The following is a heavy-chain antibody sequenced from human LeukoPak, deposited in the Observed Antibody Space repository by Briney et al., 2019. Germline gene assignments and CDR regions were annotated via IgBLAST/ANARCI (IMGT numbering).Heavy chain of an antibody. CDR3: ARVPDGSFAWFDP. CDR1: GFSFSTYA. D-gene: IGHD1-1*01. Sequence: GGSLRLSCAASGFSFSTYAMTWARQAPGKGLEWVSVITNSGGSTYYTDSVKGRFTISRDNAKNSLYLQMNSLRAEDTAVYYCARVPDGSFAWFDPWGQGTLVTVSS. CDR2: ITNSGGST. J-gene: IGHJ5*02. V-gene: IGHV3-23*01.